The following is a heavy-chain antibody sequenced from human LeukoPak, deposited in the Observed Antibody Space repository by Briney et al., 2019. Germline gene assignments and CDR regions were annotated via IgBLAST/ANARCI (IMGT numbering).Heavy chain of an antibody. V-gene: IGHV4-4*02. J-gene: IGHJ4*02. CDR3: AGLVGRYSSGLYYYYFDY. CDR1: GDSINSLDL. D-gene: IGHD3-22*01. CDR2: MYLSGTT. Sequence: SETLSLTCTVSGDSINSLDLWSWVRQPPGKGLEWNGEMYLSGTTHSNPSVKSRVTISIGKSKNQFFLNLSSVTAADTAVYYCAGLVGRYSSGLYYYYFDYWGQGTLVTVSS.